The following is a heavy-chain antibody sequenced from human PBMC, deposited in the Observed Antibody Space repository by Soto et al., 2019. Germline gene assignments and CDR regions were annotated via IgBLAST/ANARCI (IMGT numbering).Heavy chain of an antibody. CDR2: VSGSGGST. Sequence: EVQLLESGGGLVQPGGSLRLSCAASGFTFSSYAMSWVRQAPGKGLEWVSAVSGSGGSTYYADSVKGRFTISRDNSKNTLYLQMNSLRAEDTAVYYCAKGEDLVGAKYYFDYWGQGTLVTVSS. CDR1: GFTFSSYA. J-gene: IGHJ4*02. V-gene: IGHV3-23*01. D-gene: IGHD1-26*01. CDR3: AKGEDLVGAKYYFDY.